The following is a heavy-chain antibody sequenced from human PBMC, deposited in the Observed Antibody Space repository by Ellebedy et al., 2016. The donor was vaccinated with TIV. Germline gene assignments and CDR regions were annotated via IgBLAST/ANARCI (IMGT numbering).Heavy chain of an antibody. V-gene: IGHV4-34*01. J-gene: IGHJ4*02. CDR2: INHSGST. CDR3: ARWVKMGATRFDY. Sequence: GSLRLSXAASGFTFSSYAMSWIRQPPGKGLEWIGEINHSGSTNYNPSLKSRVTISVDTSKNQFSLKLSSVTAADTAVYYCARWVKMGATRFDYWGQGTLVTVSS. D-gene: IGHD1-26*01. CDR1: GFTFSSYA.